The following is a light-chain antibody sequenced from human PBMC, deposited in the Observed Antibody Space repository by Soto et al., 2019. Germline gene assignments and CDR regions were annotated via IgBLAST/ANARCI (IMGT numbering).Light chain of an antibody. CDR2: DAS. CDR1: KNINTW. CDR3: LQHNSYPIT. J-gene: IGKJ5*01. Sequence: DIQMTQSPSTLSASVGDRVTMTCRASKNINTWVAWYQQKPGKAPKLLIYDASSLESGVPSRVSGSGSGTEFTLTISSLQPDDFATYYCLQHNSYPITFGQGTRLEIK. V-gene: IGKV1-5*01.